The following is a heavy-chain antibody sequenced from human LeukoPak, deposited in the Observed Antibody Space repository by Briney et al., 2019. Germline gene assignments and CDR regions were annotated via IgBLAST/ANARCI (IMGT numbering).Heavy chain of an antibody. CDR2: ISGSGGST. V-gene: IGHV3-23*01. J-gene: IGHJ4*02. CDR1: GFTFSSYA. CDR3: ARVSDSSGWYRYFDY. Sequence: GGSLRLSCAASGFTFSSYAMSWVRQAPGKGLERVSAISGSGGSTYYADSVKGRFTISRDNSKNTLYLQMNSLRAEDTAVYYCARVSDSSGWYRYFDYWGQGTLVTVSS. D-gene: IGHD6-19*01.